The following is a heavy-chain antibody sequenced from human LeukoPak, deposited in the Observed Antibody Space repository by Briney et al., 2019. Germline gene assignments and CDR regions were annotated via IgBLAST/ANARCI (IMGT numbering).Heavy chain of an antibody. V-gene: IGHV3-30-3*01. D-gene: IGHD1-26*01. Sequence: GGSLRLSCAASGFTFSSYAMHWVRQAPGKGLEWVAVISYDGSNKYYADPVKGRFTISRDNSKNTLYLQMNSLRAEDTAVYYCARDRGSGSYWVLIDYWGQGTLVTVSS. J-gene: IGHJ4*02. CDR1: GFTFSSYA. CDR2: ISYDGSNK. CDR3: ARDRGSGSYWVLIDY.